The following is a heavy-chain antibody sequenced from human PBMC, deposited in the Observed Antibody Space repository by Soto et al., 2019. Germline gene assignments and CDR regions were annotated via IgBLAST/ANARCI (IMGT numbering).Heavy chain of an antibody. CDR2: ISDSGSTI. Sequence: GGSLRLSCAASGFIFNTYNMNWVRQAPGKGLEWVAYISDSGSTIHYADSVKGRFTISREKAKNSLYLQMNSLRAEDTAVYYCARDDSPYYDDSTGYHFDYWGQG. CDR1: GFIFNTYN. V-gene: IGHV3-48*01. CDR3: ARDDSPYYDDSTGYHFDY. D-gene: IGHD3-22*01. J-gene: IGHJ4*02.